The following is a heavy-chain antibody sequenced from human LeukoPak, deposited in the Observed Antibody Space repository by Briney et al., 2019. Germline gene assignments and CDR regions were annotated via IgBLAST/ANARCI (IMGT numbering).Heavy chain of an antibody. V-gene: IGHV4-61*02. Sequence: PSETLSLTCTVSGGSISSGSYYWSWIRQPAGKGLEWIGRIYTSGSTNYNPSLKSRVTISVDTSKNQFSLKLSSVTAADTAVYYCARLNYDFWSGYYSWFDPWGQGTLVTVSS. CDR1: GGSISSGSYY. D-gene: IGHD3-3*01. J-gene: IGHJ5*02. CDR2: IYTSGST. CDR3: ARLNYDFWSGYYSWFDP.